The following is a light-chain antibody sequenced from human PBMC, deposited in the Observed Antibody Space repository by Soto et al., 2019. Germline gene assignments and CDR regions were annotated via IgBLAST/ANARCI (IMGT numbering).Light chain of an antibody. CDR1: QSISNTY. CDR2: DAS. V-gene: IGKV3-20*01. Sequence: EILLTQHPGTLSMYPGEKATLSCRAIQSISNTYLVWYQQKPGQAPRLLIYDASNRATGIPARFSGSGSGTDFTLTISCLQPDDFSTYYCQQYSTYTPRTFGQGSK. J-gene: IGKJ1*01. CDR3: QQYSTYTPRT.